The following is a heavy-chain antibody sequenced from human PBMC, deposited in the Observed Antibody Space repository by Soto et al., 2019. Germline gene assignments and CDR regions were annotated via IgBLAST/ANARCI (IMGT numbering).Heavy chain of an antibody. Sequence: SVKVSCKASGGTFSSSAISWVRQAPGQGLEWMGGIIPIFGTANYAQKFQGRVTLTADESTSTAYMELSSLRSEDTAVYYCARNYGSGSVPNYLTLNHNWFDPWCQGTLVTVSS. CDR3: ARNYGSGSVPNYLTLNHNWFDP. J-gene: IGHJ5*02. D-gene: IGHD3-10*01. V-gene: IGHV1-69*13. CDR1: GGTFSSSA. CDR2: IIPIFGTA.